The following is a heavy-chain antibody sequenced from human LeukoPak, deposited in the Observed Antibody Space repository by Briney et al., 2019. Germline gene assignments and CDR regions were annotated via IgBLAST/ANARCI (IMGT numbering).Heavy chain of an antibody. CDR1: GGSISSYY. CDR3: ARETRLHSGSYSNDAFDM. CDR2: ISYSGST. D-gene: IGHD1-26*01. Sequence: PSETLSLTCTVSGGSISSYYWSWIRQPPGKGLEWIGYISYSGSTDYNPSLKSRVTISLDTSKNQFSLRLSSVTAADTAVYYCARETRLHSGSYSNDAFDMWGQGTMVTVSS. V-gene: IGHV4-59*01. J-gene: IGHJ3*02.